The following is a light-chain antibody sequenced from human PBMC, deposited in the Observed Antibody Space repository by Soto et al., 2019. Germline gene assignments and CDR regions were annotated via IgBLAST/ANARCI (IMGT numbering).Light chain of an antibody. CDR3: SSHTSGSTRV. CDR2: EVT. J-gene: IGLJ1*01. V-gene: IGLV2-14*01. CDR1: SSDVGGYDY. Sequence: QSVLTQPASVSGSPGHSIAISCTGTSSDVGGYDYVSWYQQQPDKAPKLMIYEVTKRPSGVSNRFSGSKSGNTASLTISGLQAEDEADYYCSSHTSGSTRVFGNGTKVTVL.